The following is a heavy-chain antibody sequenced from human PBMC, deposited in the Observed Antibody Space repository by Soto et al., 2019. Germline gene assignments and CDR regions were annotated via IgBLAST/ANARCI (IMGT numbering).Heavy chain of an antibody. CDR3: ARDTLFGVLIIGAHFVP. V-gene: IGHV1-18*01. D-gene: IGHD3-3*01. CDR1: GYTFTSYG. CDR2: ISAYNGNT. J-gene: IGHJ5*02. Sequence: ASVKVSCKASGYTFTSYGISWVRQAPGQGLEWMGWISAYNGNTNYAQKLQGRVTMTTDTSTSTAYMELRSLRSDDTAVYYCARDTLFGVLIIGAHFVPWGQGTLGTVST.